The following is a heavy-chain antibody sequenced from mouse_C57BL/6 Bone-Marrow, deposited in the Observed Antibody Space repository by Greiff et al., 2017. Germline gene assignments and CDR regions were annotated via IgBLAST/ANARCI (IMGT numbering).Heavy chain of an antibody. D-gene: IGHD1-1*01. V-gene: IGHV1-81*01. J-gene: IGHJ1*03. CDR3: ARWYYGSSYEWYFDV. Sequence: QVQLQQSGAELARPGASVKLSCKASGYTFTSYGISWVKQRTGQGLEWIGEIYPRSGNTYYNEKFKGKATLPADQSSSTAYMELRSRTSEDAADYFCARWYYGSSYEWYFDVWGTGTTVTVSS. CDR2: IYPRSGNT. CDR1: GYTFTSYG.